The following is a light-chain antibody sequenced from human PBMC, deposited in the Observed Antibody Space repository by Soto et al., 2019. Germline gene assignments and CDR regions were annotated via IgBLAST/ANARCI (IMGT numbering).Light chain of an antibody. J-gene: IGLJ1*01. CDR3: LAWDDSLNGNL. V-gene: IGLV1-44*01. CDR2: TND. CDR1: SSNTASNT. Sequence: VAQPTSASGAAGQRVTISWSGSSSNTASNTVHWYQQPPGMAPRLLIHTNDPRPSGVPDRFSSSKSGTSASLAISGLQSEDEADYYCLAWDDSLNGNLFGTGTKVTVL.